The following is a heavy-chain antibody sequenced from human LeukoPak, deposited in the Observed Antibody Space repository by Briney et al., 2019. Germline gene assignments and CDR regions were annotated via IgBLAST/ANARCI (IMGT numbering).Heavy chain of an antibody. J-gene: IGHJ4*02. Sequence: GGSLRLSCAASGFSFSSYWMTWVRQAPGQGLEWVANIKQGGSEKYYVDSVKGRFTISRDDAKNSLYLQMNSLRAEDTAIYYCAKLGATDGLAYWGQGTLVTVSS. CDR3: AKLGATDGLAY. D-gene: IGHD1-26*01. CDR1: GFSFSSYW. V-gene: IGHV3-7*05. CDR2: IKQGGSEK.